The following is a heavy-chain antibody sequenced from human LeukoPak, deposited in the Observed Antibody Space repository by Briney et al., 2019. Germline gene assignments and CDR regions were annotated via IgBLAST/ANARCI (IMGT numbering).Heavy chain of an antibody. CDR2: IYYSGSL. D-gene: IGHD5-12*01. CDR1: GVSISSQY. V-gene: IGHV4-59*11. J-gene: IGHJ4*02. CDR3: AAQYSGYVRLDY. Sequence: PSETLSLTCSVSGVSISSQYWSWVRQPPGKGLEWVGSIYYSGSLDYNPSLSGRVYISVDTSKNQFSLKLTSVTAADTAVYYCAAQYSGYVRLDYWGQGTLVTVSS.